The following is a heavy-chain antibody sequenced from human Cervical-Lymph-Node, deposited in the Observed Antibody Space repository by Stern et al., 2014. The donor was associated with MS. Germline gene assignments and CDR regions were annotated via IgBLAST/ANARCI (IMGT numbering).Heavy chain of an antibody. J-gene: IGHJ4*02. V-gene: IGHV1-3*01. Sequence: QVHLVQSGAEVKKPGASMTISCKTSGYNFIDHAIHWVRQAPGQRLEWMGWINGAPGTPKYSQKVQGRVSVTRDKAASAAYMDLSSLSPDDTAVYYCARQPDYSDFLDFWGQGTLVTVSS. CDR2: INGAPGTP. D-gene: IGHD4-11*01. CDR3: ARQPDYSDFLDF. CDR1: GYNFIDHA.